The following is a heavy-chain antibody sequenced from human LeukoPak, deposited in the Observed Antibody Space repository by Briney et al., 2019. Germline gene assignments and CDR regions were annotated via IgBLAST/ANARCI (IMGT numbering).Heavy chain of an antibody. V-gene: IGHV3-21*01. J-gene: IGHJ4*02. D-gene: IGHD5-18*01. CDR1: GFTFSSYS. Sequence: PGGSLRLSCAASGFTFSSYSMNWVRQAPGKGLEWVSSISSSSSYIYYADSVKGRFNISRDNAKNSLYLQMNSLRAEDTAVYYCARAPTMVTTYYFDYWGQGTLVTVSS. CDR3: ARAPTMVTTYYFDY. CDR2: ISSSSSYI.